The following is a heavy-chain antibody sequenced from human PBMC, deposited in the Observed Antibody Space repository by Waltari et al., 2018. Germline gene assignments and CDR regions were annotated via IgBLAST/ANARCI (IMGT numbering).Heavy chain of an antibody. CDR2: IYYSGST. V-gene: IGHV4-31*03. J-gene: IGHJ2*01. Sequence: QVQLQESGPGLVKPSQTLSLTCTVSGGSISSGCYYWNWIRQNPGKGLEWIGYIYYSGSTYYNPALKSRVTISVDTSKNQFSLKLSSVTAADTAVYYCAREGDCSSTSCPLDLWGRGTLVTVSS. CDR3: AREGDCSSTSCPLDL. D-gene: IGHD2-2*01. CDR1: GGSISSGCYY.